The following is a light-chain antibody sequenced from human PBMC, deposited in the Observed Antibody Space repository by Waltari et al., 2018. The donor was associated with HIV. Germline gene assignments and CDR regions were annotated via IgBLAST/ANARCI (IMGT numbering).Light chain of an antibody. J-gene: IGKJ5*01. CDR2: AAT. CDR1: QNIKNY. Sequence: DIQMTHSPSSLSASLGDEVIITCRESQNIKNYVNWYRQKPGGAPKLLIYAATNLQSGVPGRFRGGGSGTDFTLTINNLQPEDSAIYICQQTYSASMTFGRGTRV. CDR3: QQTYSASMT. V-gene: IGKV1-39*01.